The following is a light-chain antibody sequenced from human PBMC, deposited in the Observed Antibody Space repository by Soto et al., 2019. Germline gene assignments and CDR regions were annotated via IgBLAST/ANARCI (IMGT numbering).Light chain of an antibody. J-gene: IGLJ7*01. CDR2: RNN. Sequence: QSVLTQPPSASGTPGQRVTISCSGSSSNIGSNYVYWYQQLPGTAPKLLIYRNNQRPSGVPDRFSGSKSGTSASLAISGLWSEDEADYYCAAWDDSLSGHAVFGGGPQLTVL. CDR3: AAWDDSLSGHAV. V-gene: IGLV1-47*03. CDR1: SSNIGSNY.